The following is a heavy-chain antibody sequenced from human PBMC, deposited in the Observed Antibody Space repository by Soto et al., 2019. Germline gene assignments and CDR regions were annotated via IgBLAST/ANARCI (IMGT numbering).Heavy chain of an antibody. Sequence: GASVKVSCKASGGTFSSYAISWVRQAPGQGLEWMGGIIPIFGTANYAQKFQGRVTITAYESTSTAYMELSSLRSEDTAVYYCARANREAYYFDYWGQGTLVTVSS. CDR1: GGTFSSYA. CDR3: ARANREAYYFDY. V-gene: IGHV1-69*13. CDR2: IIPIFGTA. J-gene: IGHJ4*02.